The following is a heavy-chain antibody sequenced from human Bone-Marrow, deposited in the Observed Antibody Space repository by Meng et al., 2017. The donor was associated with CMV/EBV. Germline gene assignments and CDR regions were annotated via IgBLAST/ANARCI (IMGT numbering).Heavy chain of an antibody. CDR2: IYYSGST. Sequence: GSLRLSCTVSGGSISSSSYYWGWIRQPPGKGLEWIGSIYYSGSTYYNPSLKSRVTISVDTSKNQFSLKLSSVTAADTAVYYCARDHGESSYYYGMDVWGQGTLVTVSS. CDR1: GGSISSSSYY. CDR3: ARDHGESSYYYGMDV. V-gene: IGHV4-39*01. J-gene: IGHJ6*02. D-gene: IGHD4-17*01.